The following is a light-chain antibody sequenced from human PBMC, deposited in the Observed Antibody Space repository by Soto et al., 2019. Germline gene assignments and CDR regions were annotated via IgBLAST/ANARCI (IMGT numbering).Light chain of an antibody. CDR3: KKYFTSPWT. CDR1: QSILDRSKNKYY. CDR2: WAS. Sequence: DIVMTQSPDSLAVSLGERATFNCKSSQSILDRSKNKYYLAWYQQKSGQPPKLLIYWASLREPGVPDRFTGSGSGKDFTSTISSLQAKDVAFYYCKKYFTSPWTFCQGTKVKI. V-gene: IGKV4-1*01. J-gene: IGKJ1*01.